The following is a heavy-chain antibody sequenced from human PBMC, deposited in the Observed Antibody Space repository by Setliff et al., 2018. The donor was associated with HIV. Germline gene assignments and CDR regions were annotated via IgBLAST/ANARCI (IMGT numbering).Heavy chain of an antibody. CDR3: AREGHVATPGSSEFDP. V-gene: IGHV1-46*01. CDR2: INPSGGST. J-gene: IGHJ5*02. CDR1: GYTFSDHY. Sequence: ASVKVSCKASGYTFSDHYMHWVRQAPGQGLEWMGIINPSGGSTNYAHKFQGRVTMTTDTSTSTVYMELRLLTSDDTAIYYCAREGHVATPGSSEFDPWGQGTLVTVSS. D-gene: IGHD2-15*01.